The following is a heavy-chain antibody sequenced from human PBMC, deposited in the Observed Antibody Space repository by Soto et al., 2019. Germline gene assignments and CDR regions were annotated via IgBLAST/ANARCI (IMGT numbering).Heavy chain of an antibody. V-gene: IGHV4-30-2*01. CDR2: IYHSGST. D-gene: IGHD2-21*02. CDR3: ARVAYCGGDCQRGFDP. J-gene: IGHJ5*02. CDR1: GGSTSSGGYS. Sequence: SXTLCLTCTVSGGSTSSGGYSCSWILQPQGKGLEWIGYIYHSGSTYYNPSLKSRVTISVDRSKNQFSLKLSSVTAADTAVYYCARVAYCGGDCQRGFDPWGQGTLVTVSS.